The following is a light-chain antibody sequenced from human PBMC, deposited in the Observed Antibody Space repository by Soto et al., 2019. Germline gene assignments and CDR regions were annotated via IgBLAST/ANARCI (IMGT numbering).Light chain of an antibody. Sequence: EIVMTQSPATLSVSPGERATLSCRASQSVSTNVAWYQQKPGEAPRLLIYDASNRATGIPARFSGSGSGTDFTLTISSLEPEDFAVYYCQRETFGGGTKGDIK. CDR1: QSVSTN. V-gene: IGKV3-11*01. CDR3: QRET. CDR2: DAS. J-gene: IGKJ4*01.